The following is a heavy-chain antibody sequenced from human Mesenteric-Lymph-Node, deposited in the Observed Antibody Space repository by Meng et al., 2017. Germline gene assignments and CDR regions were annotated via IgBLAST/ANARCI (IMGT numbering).Heavy chain of an antibody. Sequence: GSLRLSCVVYGGSFIIYHWTRIRQPPGKGLEWIGDINHSGITNYNPSLKSRVTISLHTSKNQFSLKVSSVTAADTAVYYCAYSSGWYVGENYWGQGTLVTVSS. CDR2: INHSGIT. V-gene: IGHV4-34*01. D-gene: IGHD6-19*01. CDR3: AYSSGWYVGENY. J-gene: IGHJ4*02. CDR1: GGSFIIYH.